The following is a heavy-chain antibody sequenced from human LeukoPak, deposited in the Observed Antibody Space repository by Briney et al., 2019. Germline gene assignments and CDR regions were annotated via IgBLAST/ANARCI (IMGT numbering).Heavy chain of an antibody. CDR1: GFTFSSYA. V-gene: IGHV3-23*01. J-gene: IGHJ4*02. CDR3: AKKVGLVSAPLYYFDV. CDR2: ISGPAGSW. Sequence: GGSLRLSCAASGFTFSSYAMSWVRQAPGKGLEWVSAISGPAGSWDYADSVKGRFTISRDNSKNTLFLQMNSQRAEDTAIYYCAKKVGLVSAPLYYFDVWGPGTLVTVSS. D-gene: IGHD5/OR15-5a*01.